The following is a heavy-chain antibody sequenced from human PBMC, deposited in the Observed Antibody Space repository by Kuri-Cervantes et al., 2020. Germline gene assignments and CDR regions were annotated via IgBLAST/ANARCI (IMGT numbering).Heavy chain of an antibody. CDR2: ISYDGSNE. CDR3: AKDYYDTSGAY. Sequence: GESLKISCTASGFTFSRYPMHWVRQAPGKGLEWVAVISYDGSNEYYADSVKGRFTISRDNSKNTLYLQVNSLRAEDTAVYYCAKDYYDTSGAYWGQGTLVTVSS. D-gene: IGHD3-22*01. V-gene: IGHV3-30-3*01. J-gene: IGHJ4*02. CDR1: GFTFSRYP.